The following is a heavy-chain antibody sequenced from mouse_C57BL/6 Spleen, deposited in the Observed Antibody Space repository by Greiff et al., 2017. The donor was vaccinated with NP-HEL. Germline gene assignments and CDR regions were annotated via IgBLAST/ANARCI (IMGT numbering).Heavy chain of an antibody. CDR3: ARYDGYCDY. Sequence: VQLKESGPELVKPGASVKISCTASGYSFTGYYMNWVKQSPEKSLEWIGEINPSTGGTTYNQKFKAKATLTVDKSSSTAYMQLKSLTSEDSAVYYCARYDGYCDYWGQGTTLTVSS. CDR2: INPSTGGT. D-gene: IGHD2-3*01. V-gene: IGHV1-42*01. CDR1: GYSFTGYY. J-gene: IGHJ2*01.